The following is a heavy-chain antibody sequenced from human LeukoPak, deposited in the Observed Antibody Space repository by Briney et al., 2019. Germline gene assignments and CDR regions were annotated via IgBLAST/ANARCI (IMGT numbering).Heavy chain of an antibody. J-gene: IGHJ4*02. CDR2: ISTSGDRT. V-gene: IGHV3-23*01. CDR1: GFTFSSYS. Sequence: PGWSLRLSCAASGFTFSSYSMNWVRQAPGKGLEWVSGISTSGDRTYYADSVKGRFTISRDNSKNTLYLQMNSLRAEDTAEYYCARSAVGTSCCTAVDYWGQGTLVTVSP. CDR3: ARSAVGTSCCTAVDY. D-gene: IGHD1-26*01.